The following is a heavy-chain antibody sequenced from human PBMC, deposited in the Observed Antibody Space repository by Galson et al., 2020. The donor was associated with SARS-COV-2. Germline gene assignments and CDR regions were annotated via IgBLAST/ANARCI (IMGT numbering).Heavy chain of an antibody. CDR2: IKQDGSEK. CDR1: GFTFSSYW. Sequence: GGSLRLSCAASGFTFSSYWMSWVRQAPGKGLEWVANIKQDGSEKYYVDSVKGRFTISRDNAKNSLYLQMNSLRAEDTAVYYCARDMTMVRGDQAYWGQGTLVTVSS. V-gene: IGHV3-7*03. J-gene: IGHJ4*02. D-gene: IGHD3-10*01. CDR3: ARDMTMVRGDQAY.